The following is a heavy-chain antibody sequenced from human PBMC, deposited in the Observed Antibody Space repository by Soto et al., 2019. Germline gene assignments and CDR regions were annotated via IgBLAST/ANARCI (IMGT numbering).Heavy chain of an antibody. CDR3: ARVLNGQWYFDY. Sequence: EVQLVESGEGLVQPGGSLRLSCGASGFTFSSYWMHWVRQTPGKGLVWVARVNTDETRTSYADSVKGRFTVSRDNAKNTLYLQMNSLRAEDTAVYYCARVLNGQWYFDYWGQGTQVTVSS. CDR2: VNTDETRT. CDR1: GFTFSSYW. V-gene: IGHV3-74*01. J-gene: IGHJ4*02. D-gene: IGHD6-19*01.